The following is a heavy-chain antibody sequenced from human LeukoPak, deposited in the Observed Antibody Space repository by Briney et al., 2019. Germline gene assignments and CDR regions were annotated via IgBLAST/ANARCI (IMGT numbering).Heavy chain of an antibody. Sequence: KSGESLKISCKGSGYSFTSYWIGWVRQLPGKGLEWMGIIYPGDSDTRYSPSFQGQVTISADKSISTAYLQWSSLKASDTAMYYCARHVDYYGSGSYSPGYFDYWGQGTLVTVSS. J-gene: IGHJ4*02. CDR1: GYSFTSYW. D-gene: IGHD3-10*01. V-gene: IGHV5-51*01. CDR3: ARHVDYYGSGSYSPGYFDY. CDR2: IYPGDSDT.